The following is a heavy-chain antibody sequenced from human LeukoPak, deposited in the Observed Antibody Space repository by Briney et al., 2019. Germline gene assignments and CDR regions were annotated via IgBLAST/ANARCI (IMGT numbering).Heavy chain of an antibody. CDR2: IVVGSGNT. J-gene: IGHJ4*02. CDR3: AEAEYSSSWGQIYFDY. D-gene: IGHD6-13*01. Sequence: SVKVSFKASGFTFTSSAVQWVRQAGGQRLEWIGWIVVGSGNTNYAQKFQERVTITRDMAPSIAYMELSSLRCEDTAVYYCAEAEYSSSWGQIYFDYWGQRTLVTVCS. CDR1: GFTFTSSA. V-gene: IGHV1-58*01.